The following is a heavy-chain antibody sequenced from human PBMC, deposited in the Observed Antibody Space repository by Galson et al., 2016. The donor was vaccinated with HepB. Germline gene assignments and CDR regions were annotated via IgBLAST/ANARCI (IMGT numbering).Heavy chain of an antibody. J-gene: IGHJ1*01. D-gene: IGHD6-19*01. CDR3: TSCRWLAEFFQD. CDR1: GFTFGDYA. CDR2: IRSKPFGGTA. V-gene: IGHV3-49*03. Sequence: SLRLSCAASGFTFGDYAMSWLRRAPGKGLEWVGFIRSKPFGGTAEYAASVKGRFTISRDDSKSIAYLQMNSLKTEDTGMYYCTSCRWLAEFFQDWGQGTLVTVSS.